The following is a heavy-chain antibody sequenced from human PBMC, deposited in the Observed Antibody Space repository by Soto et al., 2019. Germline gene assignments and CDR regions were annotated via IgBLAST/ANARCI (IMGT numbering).Heavy chain of an antibody. D-gene: IGHD1-7*01. CDR1: GYTFTSYA. V-gene: IGHV1-3*01. Sequence: ASVKVSCKASGYTFTSYAMHWVRQAPGQRLEWMGWINAGNGNTKYSQKFQGRVTITRDTSASTAYMELSSLRSEDTAVYYCARAWNWSYYYSGMDVWGQGTTVTVSS. CDR2: INAGNGNT. J-gene: IGHJ6*02. CDR3: ARAWNWSYYYSGMDV.